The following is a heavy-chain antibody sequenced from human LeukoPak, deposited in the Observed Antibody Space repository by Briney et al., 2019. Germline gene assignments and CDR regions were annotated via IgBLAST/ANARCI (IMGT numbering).Heavy chain of an antibody. V-gene: IGHV1-18*01. CDR2: ISAYNGST. Sequence: ASVRVSCKTSGYTFASYGIAWVRQAPGQGLEWLGWISAYNGSTNYAQNLHGRVTMTTDTSTSTAYMELRSLRSDDTAVYYCARDSTDWNDEDYWGQGTLVTVSS. D-gene: IGHD1-1*01. J-gene: IGHJ4*02. CDR1: GYTFASYG. CDR3: ARDSTDWNDEDY.